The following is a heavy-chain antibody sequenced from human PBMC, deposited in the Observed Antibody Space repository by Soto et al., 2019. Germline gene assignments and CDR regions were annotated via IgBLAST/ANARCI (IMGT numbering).Heavy chain of an antibody. V-gene: IGHV3-30*03. CDR1: GFTFSSYG. J-gene: IGHJ4*02. D-gene: IGHD2-21*02. Sequence: GGSLRLSCAASGFTFSSYGMHWVRQAPGKGLEWVAVISYDGSNKYYADSVRGRFTISRDNAENSLYLQMDNLRDEDTALYYCARQVYTVVTPMDFWRQGTLVTVSS. CDR3: ARQVYTVVTPMDF. CDR2: ISYDGSNK.